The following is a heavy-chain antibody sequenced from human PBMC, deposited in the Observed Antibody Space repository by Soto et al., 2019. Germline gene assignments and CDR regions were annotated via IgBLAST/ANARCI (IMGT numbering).Heavy chain of an antibody. CDR3: ARYRYSGSFSYFALDV. CDR1: GFSFSTYV. CDR2: MSYDGINK. J-gene: IGHJ6*02. Sequence: QVQLVESGGGVVQPGRSLRLSCAASGFSFSTYVMHWVRQSPGQGLEWVAVMSYDGINKYYADSVKGRFTISRDNSKNTLYLEMNSLRGEDTAVYYCARYRYSGSFSYFALDVWGQGTTVTVSS. V-gene: IGHV3-30-3*01. D-gene: IGHD1-26*01.